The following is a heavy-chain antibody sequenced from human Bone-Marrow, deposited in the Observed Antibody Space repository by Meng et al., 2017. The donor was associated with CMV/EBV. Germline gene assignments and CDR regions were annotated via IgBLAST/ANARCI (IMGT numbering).Heavy chain of an antibody. CDR1: GFIFSTHS. D-gene: IGHD3-22*01. CDR3: AKDLYDSSGLGRYYYFDY. J-gene: IGHJ4*02. Sequence: GGSLRLSCAASGFIFSTHSMHWVRQAPGKGLEWVSIISYDGSNEYYADSVKGRFTVSRDNSKNTLYLQMNSLRAEDTAVYYCAKDLYDSSGLGRYYYFDYWGQGTLVTVSS. CDR2: ISYDGSNE. V-gene: IGHV3-30-3*01.